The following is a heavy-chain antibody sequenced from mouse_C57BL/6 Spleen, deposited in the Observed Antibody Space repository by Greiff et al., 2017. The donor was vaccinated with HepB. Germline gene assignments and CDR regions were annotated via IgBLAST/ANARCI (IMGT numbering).Heavy chain of an antibody. D-gene: IGHD2-1*01. Sequence: VQLKESGPELVKPGASVKMSCKASGYTFTDYNMHWVKQSHGKSLEWIGYINPNNGGTSYNQKFKGKATLTVNKSSSTAYMELRSLTSEDSAVYYCARGEDYGNPFAYWGQGTLVTVSA. CDR3: ARGEDYGNPFAY. V-gene: IGHV1-22*01. CDR1: GYTFTDYN. J-gene: IGHJ3*01. CDR2: INPNNGGT.